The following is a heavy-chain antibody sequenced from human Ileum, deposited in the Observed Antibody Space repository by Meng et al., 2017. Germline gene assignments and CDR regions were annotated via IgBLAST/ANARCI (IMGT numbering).Heavy chain of an antibody. CDR3: ARDYGDYPDPDVRFHFDY. V-gene: IGHV3-48*03. CDR2: ISSSGSTI. J-gene: IGHJ4*02. D-gene: IGHD4-17*01. Sequence: GESLKISCAASGFTFSSYEMNWVRQAPGKGLEWVSYISSSGSTIYYADSVKGRFTISRDNAKNSLYLQMNSLRAEDTAVYYCARDYGDYPDPDVRFHFDYWGQGTLVTVSS. CDR1: GFTFSSYE.